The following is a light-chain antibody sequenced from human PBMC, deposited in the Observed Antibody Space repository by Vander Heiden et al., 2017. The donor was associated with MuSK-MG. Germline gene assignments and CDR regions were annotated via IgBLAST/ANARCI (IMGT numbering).Light chain of an antibody. V-gene: IGLV3-1*01. Sequence: SYDLSQPPSVSVSPGQTVSITCSGDRLGDKYASWYQQRPGQSPVLVIYQDTKRPSGIPERFSGFNSANTATLNISGTQAVEESYYYCKAWDSRTYVFGTGTKVIVL. J-gene: IGLJ1*01. CDR1: RLGDKY. CDR2: QDT. CDR3: KAWDSRTYV.